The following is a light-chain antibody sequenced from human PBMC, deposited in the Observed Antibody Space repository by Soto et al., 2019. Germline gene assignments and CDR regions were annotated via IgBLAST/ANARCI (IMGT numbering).Light chain of an antibody. CDR1: SSDVGGYNF. J-gene: IGLJ1*01. CDR2: NVI. Sequence: SVLTQPRSVSGSPGQSVTISCTGTSSDVGGYNFVSWYQHHPGTAPKLIIYNVIQRPSGVPDRFSASKSDNTASLTISGLQAEDEADYYCCSYAGSYTYVFGTGTKVTVL. V-gene: IGLV2-11*01. CDR3: CSYAGSYTYV.